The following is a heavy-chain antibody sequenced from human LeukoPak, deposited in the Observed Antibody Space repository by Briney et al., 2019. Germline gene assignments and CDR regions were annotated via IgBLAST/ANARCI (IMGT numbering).Heavy chain of an antibody. CDR3: ARSFLADWYFDL. CDR2: IYYSGST. CDR1: GGSISSYY. V-gene: IGHV4-59*01. J-gene: IGHJ2*01. Sequence: PSETLSLTCTVSGGSISSYYWSWIRQPPGMGLEWIGCIYYSGSTNYNPSLKSRVTISVDTSKDQFSLRLTSVTAADTAVYYCARSFLADWYFDLWGRGTLVTVSS.